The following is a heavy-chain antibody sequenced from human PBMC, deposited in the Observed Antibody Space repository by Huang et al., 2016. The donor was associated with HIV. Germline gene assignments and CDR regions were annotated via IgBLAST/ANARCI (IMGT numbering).Heavy chain of an antibody. CDR2: IKYDGRNK. J-gene: IGHJ4*02. D-gene: IGHD6-19*01. Sequence: QVQVVESGGGVVQPVGSLRFSCAGSGFTSSSHGMHWVRQAPGKGLEWVALIKYDGRNKYFADSVKGRFTMSRDNSKNTLYLQMNSLRGEDTAVYYCVKETVQWLVTYWGQGTLVTVSS. CDR1: GFTSSSHG. CDR3: VKETVQWLVTY. V-gene: IGHV3-30*02.